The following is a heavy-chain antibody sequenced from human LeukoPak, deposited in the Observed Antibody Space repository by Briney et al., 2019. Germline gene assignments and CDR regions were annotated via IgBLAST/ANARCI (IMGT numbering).Heavy chain of an antibody. Sequence: PSETLSLTCTVSGGSISSGGYYWTWIRQPPGKGLEWIGYIYHSGSTYYNPSLKSRVTISVDRSKNQFSLKLSSVTAADTAVYFCARAPRAYCSTTGSCFQDYWGQGTLVTVSS. J-gene: IGHJ4*02. CDR2: IYHSGST. CDR1: GGSISSGGYY. CDR3: ARAPRAYCSTTGSCFQDY. D-gene: IGHD2-2*01. V-gene: IGHV4-30-2*01.